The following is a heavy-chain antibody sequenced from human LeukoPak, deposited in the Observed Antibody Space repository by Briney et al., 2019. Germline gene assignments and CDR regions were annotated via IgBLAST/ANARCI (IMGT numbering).Heavy chain of an antibody. D-gene: IGHD4-17*01. CDR1: GFTVSSNY. Sequence: GGSLRLSCAASGFTVSSNYMSWVRQAPGKRLEWVSVIYSGGSTYYADSVKGRFTISRDNSKNTLYLQMSSLRADDTAVYYCSKKGQSEDYGKPGWGQGTLVTVSS. CDR2: IYSGGST. V-gene: IGHV3-53*01. CDR3: SKKGQSEDYGKPG. J-gene: IGHJ4*02.